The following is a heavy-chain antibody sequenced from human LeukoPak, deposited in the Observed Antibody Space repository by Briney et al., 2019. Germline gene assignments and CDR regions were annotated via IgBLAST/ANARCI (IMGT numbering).Heavy chain of an antibody. CDR1: GGSVSGYY. Sequence: SETLSLTCTVSGGSVSGYYWSWVRQFPGRRLEWIGYIHYSGRTNYNPSLKSRITLSLETSSNQISLELKSVTSADTALYYCVRDSGYSSSWYLIDDDFDIWGQGTMVIVSA. D-gene: IGHD6-13*01. J-gene: IGHJ3*02. CDR3: VRDSGYSSSWYLIDDDFDI. CDR2: IHYSGRT. V-gene: IGHV4-59*02.